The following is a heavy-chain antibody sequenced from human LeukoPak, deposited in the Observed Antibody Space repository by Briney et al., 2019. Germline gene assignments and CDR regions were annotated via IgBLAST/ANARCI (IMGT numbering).Heavy chain of an antibody. D-gene: IGHD3-22*01. V-gene: IGHV4-59*08. CDR2: IYYSGST. CDR1: GGSISSYY. CDR3: VRSKYYDSSASAFDI. Sequence: SETLSLTCTVSGGSISSYYWSWIRQPPGKGLEWIGYIYYSGSTNYNPSLKSRVTISVDTSKNQFSLKLSSVTAADTAVYYCVRSKYYDSSASAFDIWGQGTMVTVSS. J-gene: IGHJ3*02.